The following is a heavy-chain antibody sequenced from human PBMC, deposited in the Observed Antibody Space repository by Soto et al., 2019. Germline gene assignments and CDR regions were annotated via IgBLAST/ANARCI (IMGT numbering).Heavy chain of an antibody. J-gene: IGHJ5*02. D-gene: IGHD2-15*01. CDR1: GSTFGDSY. CDR2: ISPGSRYP. V-gene: IGHV3-11*06. Sequence: GSLVLSWAVSGSTFGDSYMSWIRQAPGKGLEWLSYISPGSRYPAYADSVEGRFTISRDNAKRSLYLQMMSLTAEDTAIYYCVRGGGGGLFDPWGQGTMVTVSS. CDR3: VRGGGGGLFDP.